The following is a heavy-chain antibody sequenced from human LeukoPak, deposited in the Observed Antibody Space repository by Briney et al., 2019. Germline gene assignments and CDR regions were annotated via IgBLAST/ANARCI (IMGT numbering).Heavy chain of an antibody. CDR3: ARGTLGDYWFDP. J-gene: IGHJ5*02. V-gene: IGHV1-69*05. CDR2: IIPIFGTA. D-gene: IGHD2-21*02. CDR1: GGTFSSYA. Sequence: GASVKVSCKASGGTFSSYAISWVRQAPGQGLEWMGGIIPIFGTANYAQKFQGRVTITTDESTSTVYMELSSLRSEDTAVYYCARGTLGDYWFDPWGQGTLVTVSS.